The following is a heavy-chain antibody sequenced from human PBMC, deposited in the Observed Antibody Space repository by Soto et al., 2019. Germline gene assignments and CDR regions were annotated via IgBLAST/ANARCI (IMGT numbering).Heavy chain of an antibody. CDR1: GFTVSHYY. CDR3: AATYDSPHLNGFNF. Sequence: GGSLRLSCATSGFTVSHYYMTWVRQAPGKGLESVSVIYSGDSTYYADSAKGRFTISRDKSKKMLYLQMNNLRAEDTAVYYCAATYDSPHLNGFNFWGQGTMVTVSS. D-gene: IGHD3-22*01. J-gene: IGHJ3*01. CDR2: IYSGDST. V-gene: IGHV3-53*01.